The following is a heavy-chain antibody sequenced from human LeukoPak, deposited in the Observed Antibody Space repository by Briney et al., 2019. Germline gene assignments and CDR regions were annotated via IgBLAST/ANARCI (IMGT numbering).Heavy chain of an antibody. J-gene: IGHJ5*02. CDR1: GFTFSSHG. D-gene: IGHD6-6*01. Sequence: PGGSLRLSCAASGFTFSSHGMNWVRQAPGKGLEWVSSISSSSSYIYYADSVKGRFTISRDNAKNSLYLQMNSLRAEDTAVYYCARARIAARSWFDPWGQGTLVTVSS. CDR2: ISSSSSYI. CDR3: ARARIAARSWFDP. V-gene: IGHV3-21*01.